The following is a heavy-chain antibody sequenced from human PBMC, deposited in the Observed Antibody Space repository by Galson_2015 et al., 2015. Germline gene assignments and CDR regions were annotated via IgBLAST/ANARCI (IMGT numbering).Heavy chain of an antibody. J-gene: IGHJ6*02. CDR2: IIPIFGTA. Sequence: SVKVSCKASGGTFSSYAISWVRQAPGQGLEWMGGIIPIFGTANYAQKFQGRVTITADESTSTAYMELSSLRSEDTAVYYCASPGTSIQLWNIDYYGMDVWGQGTTVTVSS. CDR3: ASPGTSIQLWNIDYYGMDV. V-gene: IGHV1-69*13. CDR1: GGTFSSYA. D-gene: IGHD5-18*01.